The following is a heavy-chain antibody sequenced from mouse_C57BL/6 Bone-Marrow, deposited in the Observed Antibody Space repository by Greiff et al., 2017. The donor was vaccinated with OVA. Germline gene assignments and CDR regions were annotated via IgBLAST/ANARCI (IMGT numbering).Heavy chain of an antibody. V-gene: IGHV6-3*01. CDR2: IRLKSDNYAT. D-gene: IGHD1-1*01. J-gene: IGHJ1*03. Sequence: EVQLVESGGGLVQPGGSMKLSCVASGFTFSNYWMNWVRQSPEKGLEWVAQIRLKSDNYATNYAESVKGRFTISRADSKSSVYLQMNNLRAEDTGIYYCTGSGYGSSYWYFDVWGTGTTVTVSS. CDR3: TGSGYGSSYWYFDV. CDR1: GFTFSNYW.